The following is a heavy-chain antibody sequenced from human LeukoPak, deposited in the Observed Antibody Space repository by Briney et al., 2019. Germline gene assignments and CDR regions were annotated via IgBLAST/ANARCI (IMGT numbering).Heavy chain of an antibody. CDR1: GFTFSSYA. V-gene: IGHV3-23*01. CDR2: ISGSGGST. Sequence: GGSLRLSCAASGFTFSSYAMSWVRQAPGKGLEWVSAISGSGGSTYYADSVKGRFTISRDNSKNTLYLQMNSLRAEDTAVYYCAKDLSYDSSGSTPFDYWGQGTLVTVSS. D-gene: IGHD3-22*01. J-gene: IGHJ4*02. CDR3: AKDLSYDSSGSTPFDY.